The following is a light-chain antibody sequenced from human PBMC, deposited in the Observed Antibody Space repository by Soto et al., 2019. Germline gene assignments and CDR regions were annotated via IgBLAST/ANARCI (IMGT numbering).Light chain of an antibody. CDR1: SSNIGAGYG. CDR2: GNS. Sequence: QSVLTQPASVSGAAGERVTISCTGSSSNIGAGYGVHWYQQLPGTAPKLLIYGNSNRPSGVPDRFSGSKSGTSASLAITGLQAEDEADYYCQAYDISLSVVFGGGTKLTV. J-gene: IGLJ2*01. V-gene: IGLV1-40*01. CDR3: QAYDISLSVV.